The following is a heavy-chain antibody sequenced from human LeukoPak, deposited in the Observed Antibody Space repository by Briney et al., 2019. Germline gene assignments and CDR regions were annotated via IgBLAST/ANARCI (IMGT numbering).Heavy chain of an antibody. V-gene: IGHV4-59*01. Sequence: SETLSLTCTVSGASISSSSWSWIRQPPGKGLEWIGYIHYSGNTNYNPSLKSRVTISVDTTKNQFFLNLSSVNAADTAVYYCARGRGHSYGQYYFNYWGQGTLVTVSS. D-gene: IGHD5-18*01. CDR1: GASISSSS. CDR3: ARGRGHSYGQYYFNY. J-gene: IGHJ4*02. CDR2: IHYSGNT.